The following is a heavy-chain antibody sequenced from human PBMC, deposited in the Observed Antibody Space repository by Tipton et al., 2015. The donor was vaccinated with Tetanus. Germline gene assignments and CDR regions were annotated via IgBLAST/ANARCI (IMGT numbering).Heavy chain of an antibody. J-gene: IGHJ5*01. Sequence: VQLVQSGAEVKKPGESLKISCQASGYSFPHYYIAWVRHMPGKGLEWMGTIKPGDSVIQYSPSLRGQVAISAEKSINTAYLQLSSLKMSDSAIYYCARRRTNTNLFFWFESWGQGTQVTVSS. V-gene: IGHV5-51*01. CDR3: ARRRTNTNLFFWFES. CDR2: IKPGDSVI. D-gene: IGHD3-3*01. CDR1: GYSFPHYY.